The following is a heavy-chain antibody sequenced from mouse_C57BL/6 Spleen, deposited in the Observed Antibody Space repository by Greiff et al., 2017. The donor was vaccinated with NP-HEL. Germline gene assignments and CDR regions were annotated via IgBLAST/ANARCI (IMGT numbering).Heavy chain of an antibody. CDR3: VIPYYYGSSFYAMDY. V-gene: IGHV1-74*01. CDR2: IHPSDSDT. J-gene: IGHJ4*01. D-gene: IGHD1-1*01. Sequence: QVQLQQPGTELVKPGASVKLSCKASGYTFTSYWMHWVKQRPGQGLEWIGRIHPSDSDTNYNQKFKGKATLTVDKSSSTAYMQLSSLTSEDSAVYYCVIPYYYGSSFYAMDYWGQGTSVTVSS. CDR1: GYTFTSYW.